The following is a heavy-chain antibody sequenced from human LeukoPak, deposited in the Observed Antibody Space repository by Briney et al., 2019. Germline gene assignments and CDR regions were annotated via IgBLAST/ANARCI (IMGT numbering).Heavy chain of an antibody. J-gene: IGHJ5*02. Sequence: SETLSLTCAVYGGSFSGYYWSWIRQPPGKGLEWIGEINHSGSTNYNPPLKSRVTISVDTSKNQFSLKLSSVTAADTAVYYCAGDPSIAAAGNNWFDPWGQGTLVTVSS. V-gene: IGHV4-34*01. CDR3: AGDPSIAAAGNNWFDP. CDR2: INHSGST. CDR1: GGSFSGYY. D-gene: IGHD6-13*01.